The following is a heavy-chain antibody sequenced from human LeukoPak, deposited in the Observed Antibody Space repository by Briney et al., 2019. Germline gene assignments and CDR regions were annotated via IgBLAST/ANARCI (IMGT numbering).Heavy chain of an antibody. J-gene: IGHJ4*02. V-gene: IGHV4-4*07. CDR1: GGSISSYY. Sequence: SETLSLTCIVSGGSISSYYWSWIRQPAGKGLEWIGRIYTSGSTSYNPSLKSRVTISLDKSRNQFSLNLNSVSAADTAVYYCARSYFGSGTFNGFDYWGQGTLVTVSS. D-gene: IGHD3-10*01. CDR2: IYTSGST. CDR3: ARSYFGSGTFNGFDY.